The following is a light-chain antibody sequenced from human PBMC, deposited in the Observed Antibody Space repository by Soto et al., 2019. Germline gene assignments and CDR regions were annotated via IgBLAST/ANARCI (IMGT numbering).Light chain of an antibody. CDR2: GAS. Sequence: EIVLTQSPATLSVSPGERATLSCRASQSVSSSLAWYQQKPGQTPSLLIYGASTRATGLPARFSGSRSGTEFTLTISSLQSEDLAVYYCQQYNNWPRTFGPGTKVEI. V-gene: IGKV3-15*01. CDR1: QSVSSS. CDR3: QQYNNWPRT. J-gene: IGKJ1*01.